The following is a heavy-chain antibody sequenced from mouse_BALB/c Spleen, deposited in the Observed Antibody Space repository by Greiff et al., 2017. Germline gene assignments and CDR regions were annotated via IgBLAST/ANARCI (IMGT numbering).Heavy chain of an antibody. Sequence: VKLQESGAELVKPGASVKLSCKASGYTFTSYYMYWVKQRPGQGLEWIGEINPSNGGTNFNEKFKSKATLTVDKSSSTAYMQLSSLTSEDSAVYYCTRDDGQKAWFAYWGQGTLVTVSA. CDR1: GYTFTSYY. J-gene: IGHJ3*01. CDR3: TRDDGQKAWFAY. V-gene: IGHV1S81*02. CDR2: INPSNGGT. D-gene: IGHD2-3*01.